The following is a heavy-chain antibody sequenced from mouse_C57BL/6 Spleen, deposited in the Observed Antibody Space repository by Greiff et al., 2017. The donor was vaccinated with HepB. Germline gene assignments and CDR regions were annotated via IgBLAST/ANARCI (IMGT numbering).Heavy chain of an antibody. CDR1: GFTFSDYY. V-gene: IGHV5-12*01. CDR2: ISNGGGST. J-gene: IGHJ4*01. Sequence: EVMLVESGGGLVQPGGSLKLSCAASGFTFSDYYMYWVRQTPEKRLEWVAYISNGGGSTYYPDTVKGRFTISRDNAKNTLYLQMSRLKSEDTAMYYCARAYYSNYDWAMDYWGQGTSVTVSS. CDR3: ARAYYSNYDWAMDY. D-gene: IGHD2-5*01.